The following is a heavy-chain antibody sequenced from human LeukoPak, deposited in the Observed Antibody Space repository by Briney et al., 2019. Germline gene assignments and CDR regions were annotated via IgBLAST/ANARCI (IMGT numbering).Heavy chain of an antibody. CDR3: ARVARPWGISVAGTFDS. CDR1: GFTFSSYA. V-gene: IGHV3-30*04. Sequence: GGSLRLSCAASGFTFSSYATHWVRQAPGKGLEWVAIISYDGSNKYYADSVKGRFTISRDNPQNSLYLQMNSLRAEDTAVYYCARVARPWGISVAGTFDSWGQGTLVTVSS. D-gene: IGHD6-19*01. J-gene: IGHJ4*02. CDR2: ISYDGSNK.